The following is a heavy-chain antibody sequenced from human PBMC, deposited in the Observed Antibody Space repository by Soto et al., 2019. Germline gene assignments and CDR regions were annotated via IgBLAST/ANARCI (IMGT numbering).Heavy chain of an antibody. J-gene: IGHJ6*02. D-gene: IGHD6-13*01. Sequence: EVQLVESGGGLVKPGGSLRLSCAACGFTFSSYSMNWVRQAPGKGLEWVSSISSSSSYIYYADSVKGRFTISRDNAKNSLYLQMNRLRAEDTAVYYCASSYSSSWYDYYYGMDVWGQGTTVTVSS. CDR2: ISSSSSYI. CDR1: GFTFSSYS. V-gene: IGHV3-21*01. CDR3: ASSYSSSWYDYYYGMDV.